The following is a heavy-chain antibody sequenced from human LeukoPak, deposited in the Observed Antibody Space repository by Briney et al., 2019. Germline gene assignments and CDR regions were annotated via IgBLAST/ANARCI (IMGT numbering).Heavy chain of an antibody. V-gene: IGHV1-8*03. CDR2: MNPNSGNT. CDR3: ARVRSGSYQDAIDI. J-gene: IGHJ3*02. CDR1: GYTFTSYD. Sequence: ASVKVSCKASGYTFTSYDINWVRQATGQGLEWMGWMNPNSGNTGYAQKFQGRVTITRNTSISTAYMELSSLRSEDTAVYYCARVRSGSYQDAIDIWGQGTMVTVSS. D-gene: IGHD1-26*01.